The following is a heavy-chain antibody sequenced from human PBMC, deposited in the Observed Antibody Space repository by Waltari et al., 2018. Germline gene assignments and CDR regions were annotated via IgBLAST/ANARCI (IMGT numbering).Heavy chain of an antibody. V-gene: IGHV3-21*01. D-gene: IGHD1-20*01. J-gene: IGHJ4*02. Sequence: EVQLVESGGGLVKPGGSLRLSCAASGFTFSSYSMNWVRPAPGKGLEWVSSISGSSTYIYYADSVKGRFTISRDNAKKSLYLQMNSLRAEDTAVYYCARDPAITAPSDYWGQGTLVTVSS. CDR3: ARDPAITAPSDY. CDR1: GFTFSSYS. CDR2: ISGSSTYI.